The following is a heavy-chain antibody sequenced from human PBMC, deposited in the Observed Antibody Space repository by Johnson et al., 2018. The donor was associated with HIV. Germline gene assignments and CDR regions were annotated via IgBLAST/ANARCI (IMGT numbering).Heavy chain of an antibody. D-gene: IGHD2-15*01. CDR3: AKEHCPGCDGFDI. V-gene: IGHV3-30*18. J-gene: IGHJ3*02. CDR2: ISYDGSNK. Sequence: QVQLVESGGGVVQPGRSLTVSCAASGFTFSSYDMHWVRQPPGKGLEWVAVISYDGSNKYYLDSVKGRFTISRDNSKNTLYLQVNSLRTEDTAVYYFAKEHCPGCDGFDIWGQGTIVTVSS. CDR1: GFTFSSYD.